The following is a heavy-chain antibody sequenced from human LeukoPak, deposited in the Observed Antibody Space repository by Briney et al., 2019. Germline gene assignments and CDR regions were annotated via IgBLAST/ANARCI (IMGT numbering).Heavy chain of an antibody. CDR1: GFTFSDAW. Sequence: GGSLRLSCATSGFTFSDAWMNWVRQAPGKGLEWVGRIKSKVDGGTTDYAAPVKGRFAISRDDSKNTVYLQMNSLKIEDTVVYYCATGCYFPDFWGQGTPVTVSS. J-gene: IGHJ4*02. CDR2: IKSKVDGGTT. CDR3: ATGCYFPDF. V-gene: IGHV3-15*01. D-gene: IGHD2-21*01.